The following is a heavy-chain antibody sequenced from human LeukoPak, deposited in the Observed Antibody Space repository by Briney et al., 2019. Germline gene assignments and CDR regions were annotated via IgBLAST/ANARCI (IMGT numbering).Heavy chain of an antibody. CDR2: IYPGDSDT. V-gene: IGHV5-51*01. D-gene: IGHD3-22*01. CDR3: AGRVNSGYYFDY. CDR1: GYSFSTYW. J-gene: IGHJ4*02. Sequence: PGESLKISCKGSGYSFSTYWIGWVRQMPGKGLELMGIIYPGDSDTTYSPSFQGQVTISVDKSISTAYLQWSTLKASDTAMYYCAGRVNSGYYFDYWAQGTLVTVSS.